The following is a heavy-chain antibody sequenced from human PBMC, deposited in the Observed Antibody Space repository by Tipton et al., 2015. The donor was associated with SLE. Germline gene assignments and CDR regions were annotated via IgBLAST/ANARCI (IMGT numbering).Heavy chain of an antibody. CDR3: ATEAGATGLLDY. Sequence: QSGAEVKKPGSSVKVSCKTSGDTFSTYTISWVRQAPGQGLEWVGRIIPFLGLTTYAQKFQGRVTISADKSTTTIYMGLSSPTSDDTAIYYCATEAGATGLLDYWGQGTLVTVSS. CDR2: IIPFLGLT. V-gene: IGHV1-69*04. J-gene: IGHJ4*02. CDR1: GDTFSTYT. D-gene: IGHD6-13*01.